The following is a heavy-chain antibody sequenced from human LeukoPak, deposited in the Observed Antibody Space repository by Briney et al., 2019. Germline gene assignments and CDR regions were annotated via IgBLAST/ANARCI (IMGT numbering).Heavy chain of an antibody. D-gene: IGHD6-19*01. J-gene: IGHJ6*02. CDR3: ARVQREYSSGWYLSYGMDV. CDR2: IIPILGIA. CDR1: GGTFSSYA. Sequence: GASVKVSCKASGGTFSSYAISWVRQAPGQGLEWMGRIIPILGIANYAQKFQGRVTITADKSTSTAYMELSSLRSEDTAVYYCARVQREYSSGWYLSYGMDVWGQGTTVTVSS. V-gene: IGHV1-69*04.